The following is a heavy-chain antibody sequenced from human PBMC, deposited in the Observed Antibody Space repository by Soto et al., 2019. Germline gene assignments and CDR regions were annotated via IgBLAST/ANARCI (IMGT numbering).Heavy chain of an antibody. CDR1: GFSFADYS. V-gene: IGHV3-48*02. CDR2: ITSTGGTT. J-gene: IGHJ4*02. Sequence: GGSLRLSCAASGFSFADYSMNWVRQAPGKGLEWISYITSTGGTTYYADSVKGRFSVSRDNAKNSLFLEINSLRDEDTAVYYCARLPKGSTVTSWGQGTLVTVSS. CDR3: ARLPKGSTVTS. D-gene: IGHD4-17*01.